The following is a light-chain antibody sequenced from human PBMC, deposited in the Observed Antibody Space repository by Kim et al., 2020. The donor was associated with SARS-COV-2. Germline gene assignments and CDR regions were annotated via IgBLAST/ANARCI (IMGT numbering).Light chain of an antibody. CDR2: DVS. CDR3: SSYAGTNDGI. CDR1: SRDIGTYNH. V-gene: IGLV2-8*01. Sequence: GQTVPISCTGTSRDIGTYNHVSLYQQHPGKAPKLLIYDVSKRPSGVPDRFSACKSGNTASLNVCGLHAEDEADYYCSSYAGTNDGIFGGGTQLTVL. J-gene: IGLJ2*01.